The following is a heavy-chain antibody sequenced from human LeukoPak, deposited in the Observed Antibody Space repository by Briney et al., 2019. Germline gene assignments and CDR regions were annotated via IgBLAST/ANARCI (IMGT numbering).Heavy chain of an antibody. J-gene: IGHJ3*02. CDR2: IYYSGST. CDR3: ARGGITIFAFDI. Sequence: PPQTLSLTCTVSGVSINSGDYYWSWIRQPPGKGLEWIGYIYYSGSTYYNPSLKSRVTISVDTSKNQFSLKLSSVTAADTAVYYCARGGITIFAFDIWGQGTMVTVSS. D-gene: IGHD3-9*01. CDR1: GVSINSGDYY. V-gene: IGHV4-30-4*01.